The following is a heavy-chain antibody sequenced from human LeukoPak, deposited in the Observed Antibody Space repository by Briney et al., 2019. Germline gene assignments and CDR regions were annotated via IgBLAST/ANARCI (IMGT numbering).Heavy chain of an antibody. J-gene: IGHJ4*02. D-gene: IGHD5-18*01. Sequence: GASVKVSCKASGGTFSSYAIGWVRQAPGQGLEWMGRIIPILGIANYAQKFQGRVAITADKSTSTAYMELSSLRSEDTAVYYCAREGGYSYGYALDYWGQGTLVTVSS. CDR3: AREGGYSYGYALDY. V-gene: IGHV1-69*04. CDR2: IIPILGIA. CDR1: GGTFSSYA.